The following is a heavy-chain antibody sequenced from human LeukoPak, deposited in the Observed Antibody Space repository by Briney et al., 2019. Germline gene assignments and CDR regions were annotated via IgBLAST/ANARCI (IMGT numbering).Heavy chain of an antibody. J-gene: IGHJ4*02. Sequence: GGSLRLSCAASEFTLTNYAMSWVRQAPGKGLEWVSIISHSEGGTFYADSVKGRFTLSRDNSKNTLYLQMNSLRAEDTAVYYCAKRLPYFFDYWGQGTLVTVSS. CDR1: EFTLTNYA. CDR2: ISHSEGGT. V-gene: IGHV3-23*01. CDR3: AKRLPYFFDY.